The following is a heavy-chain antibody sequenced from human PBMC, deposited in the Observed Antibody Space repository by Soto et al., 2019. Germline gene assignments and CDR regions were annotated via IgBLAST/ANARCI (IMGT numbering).Heavy chain of an antibody. CDR1: GDSISSSRYY. D-gene: IGHD2-2*01. CDR2: IYYRGST. Sequence: SETLSLTCTVSGDSISSSRYYWGWVRQPPGKGLEWIGSIYYRGSTYYSPSLKSRVTISVDTSKNQFSLKRSSVTAADTAVYYCARHLHPTTGYCPSTSCYHFDYWGQGTLVTVSS. V-gene: IGHV4-39*01. CDR3: ARHLHPTTGYCPSTSCYHFDY. J-gene: IGHJ4*02.